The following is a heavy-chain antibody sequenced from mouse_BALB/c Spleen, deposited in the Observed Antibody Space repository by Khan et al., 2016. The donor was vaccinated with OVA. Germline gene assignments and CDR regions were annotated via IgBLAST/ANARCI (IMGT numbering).Heavy chain of an antibody. V-gene: IGHV3-2*02. CDR2: ISYSGNT. CDR3: ACSRYVPWFDY. J-gene: IGHJ3*01. D-gene: IGHD2-14*01. CDR1: GYSITSDYV. Sequence: EVQLQESGPGLVKPSQSLSLTCTASGYSITSDYVYYWIRQLPGNHLWWMGIISYSGNTSYNQSLKSQVTITLDRSKNKFCLQLNFVTSEDTATCYCACSRYVPWFDYWGQGTLVTVSA.